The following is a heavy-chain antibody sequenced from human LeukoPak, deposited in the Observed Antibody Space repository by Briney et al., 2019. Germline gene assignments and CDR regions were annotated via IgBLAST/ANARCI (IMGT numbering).Heavy chain of an antibody. CDR1: GGSVTSYD. J-gene: IGHJ5*02. V-gene: IGHV4-4*07. D-gene: IGHD2-15*01. CDR2: FYTSGPA. Sequence: SETLSLTCTVSGGSVTSYDWSWIRQPAGKGLEWIGRFYTSGPANYNPYFKSRVNMSIDTSKNQLSLKLRSVTAADTAVYYCAKERQIAGSNWFDPWGQGTLVTVSS. CDR3: AKERQIAGSNWFDP.